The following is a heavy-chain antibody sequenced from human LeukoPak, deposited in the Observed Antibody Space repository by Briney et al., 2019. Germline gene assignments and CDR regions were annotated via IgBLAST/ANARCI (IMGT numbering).Heavy chain of an antibody. CDR3: AKASGRTRPPNWFDP. CDR1: GFTFSSYE. Sequence: GGSLRLSCAASGFTFSSYEMNWVRQAPGKGLEWVSAISGSGGSTYYADSVKGRFTISRDNSKNTLYLQMNSLRAEDTAVYYCAKASGRTRPPNWFDPWGQGTLVTVSS. J-gene: IGHJ5*02. D-gene: IGHD3/OR15-3a*01. CDR2: ISGSGGST. V-gene: IGHV3-23*01.